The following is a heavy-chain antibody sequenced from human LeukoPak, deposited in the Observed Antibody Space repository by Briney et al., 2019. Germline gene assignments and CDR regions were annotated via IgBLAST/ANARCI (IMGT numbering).Heavy chain of an antibody. J-gene: IGHJ3*02. Sequence: PGGSLRLSCSASGFTFSTYWMSWVRQAPGKGLEWVANMRRDGNEIYYLDSVRGRFTISRDNAKNSLYLQMNSLRDEDTAVYYCAREGYCSGGSCYLSAFDIWGQGTMVTVSS. CDR1: GFTFSTYW. D-gene: IGHD2-15*01. CDR2: MRRDGNEI. V-gene: IGHV3-7*01. CDR3: AREGYCSGGSCYLSAFDI.